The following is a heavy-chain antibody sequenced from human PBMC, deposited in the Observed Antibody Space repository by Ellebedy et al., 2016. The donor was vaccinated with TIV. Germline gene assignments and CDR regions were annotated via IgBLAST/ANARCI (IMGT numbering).Heavy chain of an antibody. Sequence: GGSLRLSCAASGFTFSSYWMHWVRQAPGKGLVWVSRINTDGSSTTYADSVKGRFTISRDNAKNTLYLQMNSLRAEDTAVYYCARDPLYYYDNSGYYGRYFDFWGQGTLVTVSS. V-gene: IGHV3-74*01. CDR2: INTDGSST. J-gene: IGHJ4*02. CDR1: GFTFSSYW. D-gene: IGHD3-22*01. CDR3: ARDPLYYYDNSGYYGRYFDF.